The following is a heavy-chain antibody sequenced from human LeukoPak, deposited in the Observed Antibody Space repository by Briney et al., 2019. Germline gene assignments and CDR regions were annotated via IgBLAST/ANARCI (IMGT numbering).Heavy chain of an antibody. J-gene: IGHJ4*02. CDR3: ARASLRYFDWLEDYFDY. Sequence: ASVKVSCKASGYTFTSYGISWVRQAPGQGLEWMGWISTYNGNTNYAQKLQGRVTMTTDTSTSIAYMELRSLRSDDTAVYYCARASLRYFDWLEDYFDYWGQGTLVTVSS. D-gene: IGHD3-9*01. V-gene: IGHV1-18*01. CDR2: ISTYNGNT. CDR1: GYTFTSYG.